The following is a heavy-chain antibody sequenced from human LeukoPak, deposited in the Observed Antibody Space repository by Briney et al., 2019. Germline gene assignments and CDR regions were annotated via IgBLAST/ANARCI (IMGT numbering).Heavy chain of an antibody. CDR2: IYYSGST. CDR3: ARDRGGTHLDAFDI. J-gene: IGHJ3*02. Sequence: PSETLSLTCTVSGGSISNGGYYWSWIRQHPGKGLEWIGYIYYSGSTYYNPSLKSRVTISVDTSKNQFSLKLSSVTAADTAVYYCARDRGGTHLDAFDIWGQGTMVTVSS. CDR1: GGSISNGGYY. V-gene: IGHV4-31*03. D-gene: IGHD1-1*01.